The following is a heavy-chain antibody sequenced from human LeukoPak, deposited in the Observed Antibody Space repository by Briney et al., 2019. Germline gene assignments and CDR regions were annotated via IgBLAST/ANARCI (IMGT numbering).Heavy chain of an antibody. CDR3: ARTISGSYPYYFDY. CDR2: IKQDGSEK. Sequence: GGSLRLSCAASGFTFSSYWMSWVRQAPGKGLEWVANIKQDGSEKYYVDSVKGRFTISRDNSKNTLYLQMNSLRAEDTAVYYCARTISGSYPYYFDYWGQGTLVTVSS. V-gene: IGHV3-7*01. J-gene: IGHJ4*02. CDR1: GFTFSSYW. D-gene: IGHD1-26*01.